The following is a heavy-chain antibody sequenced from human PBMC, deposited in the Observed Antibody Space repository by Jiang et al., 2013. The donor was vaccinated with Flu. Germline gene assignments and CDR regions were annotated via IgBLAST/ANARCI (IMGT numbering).Heavy chain of an antibody. CDR3: ATGYSSGWRPKNPYYYYGMDV. CDR1: GGTFSSYA. D-gene: IGHD6-19*01. Sequence: GAEVKKPGSSVKVSCKASGGTFSSYAIGWVRQAPGQGLEWMGGIIPIFGTANYAQKFQGRVTITADKSTSTAYMELSSLRSEDTAVYYCATGYSSGWRPKNPYYYYGMDVWGQGTTVTVSS. J-gene: IGHJ6*02. CDR2: IIPIFGTA. V-gene: IGHV1-69*06.